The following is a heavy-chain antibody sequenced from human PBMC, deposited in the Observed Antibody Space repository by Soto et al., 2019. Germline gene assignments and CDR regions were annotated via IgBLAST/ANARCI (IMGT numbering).Heavy chain of an antibody. Sequence: SETLSLTCTVSGGSISSSSYYWGWIRQPPGKGLEWIGSIYYSGSTYYNPSLKSRVTISVDTSKNQFSLKLSSVTAADTAVYYCANGYSSSWYYYYRMDVWGQGTTVTVSS. J-gene: IGHJ6*02. CDR2: IYYSGST. CDR3: ANGYSSSWYYYYRMDV. CDR1: GGSISSSSYY. V-gene: IGHV4-39*01. D-gene: IGHD6-13*01.